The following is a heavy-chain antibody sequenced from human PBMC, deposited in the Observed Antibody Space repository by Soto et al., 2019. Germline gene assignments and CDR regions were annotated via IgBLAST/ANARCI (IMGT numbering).Heavy chain of an antibody. CDR3: AKDPSYGDYVMNNWFDP. D-gene: IGHD4-17*01. Sequence: ESGGGVVQPGRSLRLSCVASEITFRSYGMHWVRQAPGKGLEWVAIISYDGNYESYSDSVKGRFTISRDNSKNTLYLQMNTLRTEDTAMYYCAKDPSYGDYVMNNWFDPWGQGTLVIVSS. J-gene: IGHJ5*02. V-gene: IGHV3-30*18. CDR1: EITFRSYG. CDR2: ISYDGNYE.